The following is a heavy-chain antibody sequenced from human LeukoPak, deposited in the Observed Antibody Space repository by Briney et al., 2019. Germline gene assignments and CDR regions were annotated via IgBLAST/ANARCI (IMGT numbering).Heavy chain of an antibody. CDR2: IYYSGST. CDR1: GGSISSYY. Sequence: KTSETLSLTCTVSGGSISSYYWSWIRQPPGKGLEWIGYIYYSGSTNYNPSLKSRVTISVDTSKNQFSLKLSSVTAADTAVYYCARDLSSGYYSLGVGYWGQGTLVTVSS. V-gene: IGHV4-59*01. CDR3: ARDLSSGYYSLGVGY. D-gene: IGHD3-22*01. J-gene: IGHJ4*02.